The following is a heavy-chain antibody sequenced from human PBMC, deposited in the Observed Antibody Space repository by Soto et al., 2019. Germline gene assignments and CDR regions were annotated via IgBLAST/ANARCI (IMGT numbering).Heavy chain of an antibody. V-gene: IGHV3-23*01. CDR2: INDRGDNT. D-gene: IGHD3-3*01. Sequence: GGSLRLSCAASGFTFSSNVMSWVRQAPGKGLEWVSAINDRGDNTYYADSVKGRFSISRDNSKNTLYLQMNSLRAEDTAIYYCAKGAYYDFWSGYSAFDCWGQGTLVTVSS. CDR1: GFTFSSNV. J-gene: IGHJ4*02. CDR3: AKGAYYDFWSGYSAFDC.